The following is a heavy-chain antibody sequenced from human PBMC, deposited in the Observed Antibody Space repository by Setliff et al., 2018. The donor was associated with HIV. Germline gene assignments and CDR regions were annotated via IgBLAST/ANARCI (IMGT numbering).Heavy chain of an antibody. J-gene: IGHJ4*02. V-gene: IGHV2-5*01. CDR2: NYWNDDK. D-gene: IGHD2-8*02. Sequence: GSGPTLVNPTQTLTLTCTFSGLSLSTSGVGVGWIRQPPGEALEWLALNYWNDDKRYNPSPQSRLTITKDTSKNQVVLTMTNMDPVDTATYYCAHNRDHTGPYFYDYWGQGIRVTVSS. CDR3: AHNRDHTGPYFYDY. CDR1: GLSLSTSGVG.